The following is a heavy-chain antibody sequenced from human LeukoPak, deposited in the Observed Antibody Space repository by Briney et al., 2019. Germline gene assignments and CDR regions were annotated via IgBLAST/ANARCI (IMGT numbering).Heavy chain of an antibody. CDR2: IYHSGST. D-gene: IGHD3-10*01. CDR3: ARGTFGEHYYYGMDV. J-gene: IGHJ6*04. V-gene: IGHV4-30-2*01. CDR1: GGSISSGGYS. Sequence: SQTLSLTCAVSGGSISSGGYSWSWIRQPPGKGLEWIGYIYHSGSTYYNPSLKSRVTISVDRSKNQFSLKLSSVTAADTAVYYCARGTFGEHYYYGMDVWARGPRSPSPQ.